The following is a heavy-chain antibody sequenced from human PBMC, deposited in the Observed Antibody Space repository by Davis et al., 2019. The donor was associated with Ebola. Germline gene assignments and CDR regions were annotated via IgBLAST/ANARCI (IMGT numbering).Heavy chain of an antibody. J-gene: IGHJ6*02. Sequence: VSVKVSCKASGYTFTSYAMNWVRQAPGQGLEWMGWINTNTGNPTYAQGFTGRFVFSLDTSVSTAYLQISSLKAEDTAVYYCARDGTLWFGELLYYYGMDVWGQGTTVTVSS. CDR3: ARDGTLWFGELLYYYGMDV. D-gene: IGHD3-10*01. V-gene: IGHV7-4-1*02. CDR1: GYTFTSYA. CDR2: INTNTGNP.